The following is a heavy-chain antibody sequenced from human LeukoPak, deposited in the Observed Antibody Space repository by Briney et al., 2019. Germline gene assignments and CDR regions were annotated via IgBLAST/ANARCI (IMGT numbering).Heavy chain of an antibody. V-gene: IGHV1-2*02. CDR1: GYTFTDFY. Sequence: GASVKVSCKASGYTFTDFYLHWVRQAPGQGLEWMGWINPSTGVTSYAQKFQGRVTMTRDTSISTAYVELSRLRSDDTAMYYCATTLDSVTLIVGPFDSWGQGTLVTVSS. CDR2: INPSTGVT. CDR3: ATTLDSVTLIVGPFDS. D-gene: IGHD3-22*01. J-gene: IGHJ4*02.